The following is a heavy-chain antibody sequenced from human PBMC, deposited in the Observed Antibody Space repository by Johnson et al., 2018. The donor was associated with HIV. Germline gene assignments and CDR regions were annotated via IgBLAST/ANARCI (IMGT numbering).Heavy chain of an antibody. J-gene: IGHJ3*02. V-gene: IGHV3-7*02. CDR2: IKQDGSEK. CDR3: ASTRLGAFDI. D-gene: IGHD6-6*01. Sequence: VQLVESVGGLIQPGGSLRLSCAASGFTFSSYWMSWVRQAPGKGLEWVANIKQDGSEKYYVDSVKGRFTISRDNAKNSLYLQMDSLRVEDTAVYYCASTRLGAFDIWGQGTMVTVSS. CDR1: GFTFSSYW.